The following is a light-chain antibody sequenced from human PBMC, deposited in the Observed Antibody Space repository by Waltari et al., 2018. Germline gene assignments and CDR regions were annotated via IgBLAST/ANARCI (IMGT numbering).Light chain of an antibody. CDR1: QSLLHSTGYNY. V-gene: IGKV2-28*01. Sequence: MVMPQSPLPLPVTRVEPASNSLMSSQSLLHSTGYNYLDWYLQKPGQSPYLLIYLGSHRASGVPDRFSGSGSVTDFTLNISRVEAEDVEVYYCMQALQVPLTFGGGTRVEIK. J-gene: IGKJ4*01. CDR2: LGS. CDR3: MQALQVPLT.